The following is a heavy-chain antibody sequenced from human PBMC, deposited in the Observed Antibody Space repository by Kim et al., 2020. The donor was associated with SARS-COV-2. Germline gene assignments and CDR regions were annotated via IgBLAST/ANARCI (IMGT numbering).Heavy chain of an antibody. J-gene: IGHJ5*02. Sequence: DYAESLKSRININPDASSNQFSLHLNSVTPEDTAVYYCARDRGRGSAYDRWGQGTLVTVSS. CDR3: ARDRGRGSAYDR. V-gene: IGHV6-1*01.